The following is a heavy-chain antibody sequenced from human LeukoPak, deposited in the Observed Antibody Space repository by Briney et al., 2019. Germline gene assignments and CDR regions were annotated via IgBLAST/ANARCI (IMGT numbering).Heavy chain of an antibody. CDR3: ARVKTGVAHGSEFDY. V-gene: IGHV1-46*01. J-gene: IGHJ4*02. Sequence: ASVKVSCKASGYTFTGYYMHWVRQAPGQGLEWMGIINPSGGSTSYAQKFQGRVTMTRDTSTSTVYMELSSLRSEDTAVYYCARVKTGVAHGSEFDYWGQGTLVTVSS. CDR1: GYTFTGYY. D-gene: IGHD7-27*01. CDR2: INPSGGST.